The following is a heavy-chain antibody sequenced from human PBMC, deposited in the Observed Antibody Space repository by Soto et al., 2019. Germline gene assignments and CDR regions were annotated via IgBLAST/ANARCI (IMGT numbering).Heavy chain of an antibody. J-gene: IGHJ4*02. CDR2: MNPNSGNT. CDR3: ARGHSSGYEFLFDY. CDR1: GYTFTSYD. D-gene: IGHD3-22*01. Sequence: ASVKVSCKASGYTFTSYDINWVRQATGQGLEWMGWMNPNSGNTGYAQKFQGRVTMTRNTSISTAYMELSSLRSEDTAVYYCARGHSSGYEFLFDYWGQGTLVTVSS. V-gene: IGHV1-8*01.